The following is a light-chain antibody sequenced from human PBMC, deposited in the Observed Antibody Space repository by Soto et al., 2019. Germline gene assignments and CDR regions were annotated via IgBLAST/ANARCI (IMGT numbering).Light chain of an antibody. J-gene: IGLJ1*01. CDR2: DVS. Sequence: QSALTQPASMSGSPGQSITISCTGTSSDVGGYNYVSWYQQHPGKVPKLMIYDVSNRPSGVSNRFSGSKSGNTASLTISGLQAEDEADYYCSSYTSSSTYVFGIGTKLTVL. CDR1: SSDVGGYNY. CDR3: SSYTSSSTYV. V-gene: IGLV2-14*03.